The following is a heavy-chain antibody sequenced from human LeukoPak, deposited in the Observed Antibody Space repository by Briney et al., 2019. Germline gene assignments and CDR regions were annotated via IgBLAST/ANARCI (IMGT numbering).Heavy chain of an antibody. J-gene: IGHJ4*02. Sequence: PSETLSLTCTVSGGSISFYYWGWLRQPPGKGLEWIGHIYYSGSANYNPSLKSRVTISVDTSKNQFSLKLSSVTAAHTAVYYCARDSFKGVQLPTDWGQGTLVPVSS. CDR1: GGSISFYY. D-gene: IGHD5-18*01. CDR3: ARDSFKGVQLPTD. CDR2: IYYSGSA. V-gene: IGHV4-59*12.